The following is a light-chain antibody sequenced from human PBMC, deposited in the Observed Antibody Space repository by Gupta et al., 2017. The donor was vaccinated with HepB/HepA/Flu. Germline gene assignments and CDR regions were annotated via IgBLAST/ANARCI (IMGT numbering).Light chain of an antibody. Sequence: QSVLTQPPSASGTPGQRVTISCSGSSSNLGTNYVYWYQQLPGTAPKVLIYRNNQRPSGVPDRFSGSKSGTSASLAISGLRSEDEADYYCAAWDDSLSGPVFGGGTKLTVL. CDR1: SSNLGTNY. CDR2: RNN. V-gene: IGLV1-47*01. J-gene: IGLJ7*01. CDR3: AAWDDSLSGPV.